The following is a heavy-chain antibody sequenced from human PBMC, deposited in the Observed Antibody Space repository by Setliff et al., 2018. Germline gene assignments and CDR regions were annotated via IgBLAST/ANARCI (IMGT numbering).Heavy chain of an antibody. CDR3: ARTCSGSGCYAGLES. J-gene: IGHJ4*02. V-gene: IGHV3-33*08. D-gene: IGHD2-15*01. CDR1: GFTFSNYR. Sequence: GGSLRLSCAASGFTFSNYRMHWVRQAQGKGLEGVAVIWHDGGNKYHADSVKGRFTSSRDNSTNTLYLQRNSLRPEDTAVYYCARTCSGSGCYAGLESWGQGTPVTVSS. CDR2: IWHDGGNK.